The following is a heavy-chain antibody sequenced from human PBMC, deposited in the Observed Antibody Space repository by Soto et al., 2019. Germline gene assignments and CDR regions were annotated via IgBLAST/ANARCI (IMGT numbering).Heavy chain of an antibody. J-gene: IGHJ6*02. CDR1: GFTFSSYA. D-gene: IGHD3-10*01. V-gene: IGHV3-30-3*01. CDR2: ISYDGSNK. CDR3: AREMRGSGFGELDFYYYSGIDV. Sequence: QVQLVESGGGVVQPGRSLRLSCAASGFTFSSYAMHWVRQAPGKGLEWVAVISYDGSNKYYADSVKGRFTISRDNSKNTLYMHMNSLRAEDTAVYYCAREMRGSGFGELDFYYYSGIDVWGQGTTVTVSS.